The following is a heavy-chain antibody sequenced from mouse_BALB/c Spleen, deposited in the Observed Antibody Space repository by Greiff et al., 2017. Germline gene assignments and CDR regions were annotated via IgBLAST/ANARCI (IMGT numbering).Heavy chain of an antibody. CDR2: IWAGGST. D-gene: IGHD2-1*01. CDR3: ARGGNYDAMDY. J-gene: IGHJ4*01. Sequence: VKVVESGPGLVAPSQSLSITCTVSGFSLTSYGVHWVRQPPGKGLEWLGVIWAGGSTNYNSALMSRLSISKDNSKSQVFLKMNSLQTDDTAMYYCARGGNYDAMDYWGQGTSVTVSA. V-gene: IGHV2-9*02. CDR1: GFSLTSYG.